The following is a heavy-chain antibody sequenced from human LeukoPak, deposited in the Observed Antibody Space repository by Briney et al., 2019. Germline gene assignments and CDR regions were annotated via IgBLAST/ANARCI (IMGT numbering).Heavy chain of an antibody. J-gene: IGHJ4*02. CDR1: GYTFTSYD. CDR2: MNPNSGST. CDR3: AFSYSSSWYYFDY. V-gene: IGHV1-8*01. D-gene: IGHD6-13*01. Sequence: ASVKVSCKASGYTFTSYDINWVRQATGQGLEWMGWMNPNSGSTGYAQKFQGRVTMTRNTSISTAYMELSSLRSEDTAVYYCAFSYSSSWYYFDYWGQGTLVTVSS.